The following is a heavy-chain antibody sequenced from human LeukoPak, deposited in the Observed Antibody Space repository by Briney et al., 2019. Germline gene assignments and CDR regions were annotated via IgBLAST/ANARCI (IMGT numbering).Heavy chain of an antibody. CDR3: ARQLAIFGVVILDY. Sequence: ASVKVSCKASGYTFTSYDINWVRQATGQGLEWMGWMNPNSGNTGYAQKFQGRVTITRNTSISTAYMELSSLRSEDTAVYYCARQLAIFGVVILDYWGQGTLVTVSS. J-gene: IGHJ4*02. CDR1: GYTFTSYD. V-gene: IGHV1-8*03. CDR2: MNPNSGNT. D-gene: IGHD3-3*01.